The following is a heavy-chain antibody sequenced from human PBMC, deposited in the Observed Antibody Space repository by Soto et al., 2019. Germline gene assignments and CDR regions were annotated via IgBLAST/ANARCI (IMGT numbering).Heavy chain of an antibody. J-gene: IGHJ4*02. Sequence: LRLSCAASGFTVGNNYMSWVRQAPGKGLEWVSIIHRGGSTSYADSVKGRFTISRDSSKNILYLQINGLTADDTAVYYCARSANTYGSPFDYWGQEALVTVSS. CDR1: GFTVGNNY. CDR3: ARSANTYGSPFDY. D-gene: IGHD3-10*01. V-gene: IGHV3-66*01. CDR2: IHRGGST.